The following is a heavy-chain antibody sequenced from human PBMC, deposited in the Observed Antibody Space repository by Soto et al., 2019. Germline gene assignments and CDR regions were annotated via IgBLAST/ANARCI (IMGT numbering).Heavy chain of an antibody. CDR3: ARDRGAAAAYYYYYYGMDV. Sequence: GGSLRLSCAASGFTFSSYSMNWVRQAPGKGLEWVSSISSSSSYIYYADSVKGRFTISRDNAENSLYLQMNSLRAEDTAVYYCARDRGAAAAYYYYYYGMDVWGQGTTVTVSS. D-gene: IGHD6-13*01. V-gene: IGHV3-21*01. CDR1: GFTFSSYS. J-gene: IGHJ6*02. CDR2: ISSSSSYI.